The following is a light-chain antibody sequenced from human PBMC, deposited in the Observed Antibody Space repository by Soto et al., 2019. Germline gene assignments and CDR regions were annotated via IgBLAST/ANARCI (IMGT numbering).Light chain of an antibody. V-gene: IGLV2-14*01. CDR2: DVS. Sequence: QSALTQPASVSGSPGQSSTISCTGTSSDVGGYNYVSWYQQHPGKAPKLMIYDVSNRPSGVSNRFSGSKSGNTASLTISGLQAEDEADYYCSSHTSSSTPYVVFGGGTKVTVL. CDR3: SSHTSSSTPYVV. CDR1: SSDVGGYNY. J-gene: IGLJ2*01.